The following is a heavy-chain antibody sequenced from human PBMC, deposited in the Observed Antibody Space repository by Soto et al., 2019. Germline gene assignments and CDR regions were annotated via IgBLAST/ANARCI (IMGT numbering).Heavy chain of an antibody. V-gene: IGHV3-64*01. J-gene: IGHJ6*02. CDR2: ITSNGGNT. CDR3: ARRIPFGYGMDV. Sequence: EVQLVESGGGLVQPGGSLRLSCAASGFTFSSYAMQCVRQAPGKGLEYVSAITSNGGNTDYASSVKDRFTISRDNSKNALYLQMGGLRAEDMAVYYCARRIPFGYGMDVWGQGTTVTVSS. CDR1: GFTFSSYA. D-gene: IGHD2-21*01.